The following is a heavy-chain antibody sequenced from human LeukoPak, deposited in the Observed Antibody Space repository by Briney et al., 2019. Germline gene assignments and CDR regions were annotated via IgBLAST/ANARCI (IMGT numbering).Heavy chain of an antibody. CDR1: GGSISSSSYY. CDR3: ARLWRAAIDY. V-gene: IGHV4-39*01. CDR2: FYYSGST. D-gene: IGHD1-1*01. Sequence: PLETLSLTCTVVSGGSISSSSYYWGWIRQPPGKGLEWIGSFYYSGSTYYNPSLKSRVTISADTSKNQFSLKLSSVTAADTAVYYCARLWRAAIDYGGQGILVTVSS. J-gene: IGHJ4*02.